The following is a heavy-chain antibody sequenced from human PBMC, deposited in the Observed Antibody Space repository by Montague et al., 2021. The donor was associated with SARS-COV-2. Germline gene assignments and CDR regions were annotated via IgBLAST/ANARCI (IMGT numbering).Heavy chain of an antibody. CDR3: AKGRGTSCSDY. J-gene: IGHJ4*02. Sequence: SLRLSCAASGFTVSTAVVSWVRQAPGKGLEWVSTINGGGGSTYYADSMRGRFTISRDNSENTLYLQMNSLRAEDTAIYYRAKGRGTSCSDYWGQGTLVTVSS. D-gene: IGHD2-15*01. V-gene: IGHV3-23*01. CDR1: GFTVSTAV. CDR2: INGGGGST.